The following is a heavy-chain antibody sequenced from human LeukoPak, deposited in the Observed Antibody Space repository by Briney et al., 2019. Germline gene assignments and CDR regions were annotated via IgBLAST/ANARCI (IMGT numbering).Heavy chain of an antibody. Sequence: PSETLSLTCTVSGGSIISGGYYRSWIRQHPGKGPEWIGYIYHSGSTYYNPSLKSRVIMLVDTSKNQFSLKLSSVTAADTAVYYCATTNHYYYGLDVWGKGTTVTVSS. J-gene: IGHJ6*04. CDR3: ATTNHYYYGLDV. CDR1: GGSIISGGYY. CDR2: IYHSGST. V-gene: IGHV4-31*03.